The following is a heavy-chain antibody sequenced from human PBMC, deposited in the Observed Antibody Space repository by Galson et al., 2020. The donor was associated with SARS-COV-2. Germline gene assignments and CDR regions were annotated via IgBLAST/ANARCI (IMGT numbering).Heavy chain of an antibody. J-gene: IGHJ4*02. CDR3: ARERGN. CDR1: GFTVSNNH. D-gene: IGHD3-10*01. Sequence: QLGESLKISCAGSGFTVSNNHMTWVRQAPGKGLEYVSVITNGGRTDYADSVKGRFTVSRDSSRNTLYLQMNSLRPEDTAVYYCARERGNWGRGTQVTVSS. CDR2: ITNGGRT. V-gene: IGHV3-66*02.